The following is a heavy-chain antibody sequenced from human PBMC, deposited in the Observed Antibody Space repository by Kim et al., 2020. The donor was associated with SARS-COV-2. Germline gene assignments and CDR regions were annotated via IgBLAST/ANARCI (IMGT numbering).Heavy chain of an antibody. V-gene: IGHV3-64*01. CDR1: GFTFSSYA. J-gene: IGHJ4*02. D-gene: IGHD2-15*01. Sequence: GGSLRLSCAASGFTFSSYAMHWVRQAPGKGLEYVSAISSNGGSTYYTNSVKGRFYVSRDNSKNTLYLQMGGLRTEDTAVYYCARVAQMDGYCSGGSCYSHFDYWGQGTLVTVSS. CDR3: ARVAQMDGYCSGGSCYSHFDY. CDR2: ISSNGGST.